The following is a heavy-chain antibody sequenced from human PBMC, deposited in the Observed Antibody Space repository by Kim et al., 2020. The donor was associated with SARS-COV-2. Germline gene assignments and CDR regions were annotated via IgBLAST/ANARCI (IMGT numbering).Heavy chain of an antibody. V-gene: IGHV3-21*04. J-gene: IGHJ6*02. D-gene: IGHD1-26*01. CDR3: ARAGEWELLGYGMDV. CDR1: GFTFSSYS. CDR2: ISSSSSYI. Sequence: GGSLRLSCAASGFTFSSYSMNWVRQAPGKGLEWVSSISSSSSYIYYADSVKGRFTISRDNAKNSLYLQMNSLRAEDTAVYYCARAGEWELLGYGMDVWGQGTTVTVSS.